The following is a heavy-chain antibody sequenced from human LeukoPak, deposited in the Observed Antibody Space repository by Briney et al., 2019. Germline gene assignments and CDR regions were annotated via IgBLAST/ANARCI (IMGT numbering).Heavy chain of an antibody. Sequence: ASVKVSCKASGYTFTSYGISWVRQAPGQGLEWMGWINPNSGGTNYAQKFQGWVTMTRDTSISTAYMELSRLRSDDTAVYYCARERFLEWLPRHYGMDVWGQGTTVTVSS. CDR1: GYTFTSYG. CDR2: INPNSGGT. V-gene: IGHV1-2*04. D-gene: IGHD3-3*01. J-gene: IGHJ6*02. CDR3: ARERFLEWLPRHYGMDV.